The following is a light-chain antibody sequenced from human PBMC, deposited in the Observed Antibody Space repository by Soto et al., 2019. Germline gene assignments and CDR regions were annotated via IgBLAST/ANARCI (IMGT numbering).Light chain of an antibody. CDR3: QKLNTFPLT. CDR2: DAS. J-gene: IGKJ5*01. Sequence: IQLTQSPSLLSASVGDRVTITCRASQDISSSLAWYQQKSGKAPKPLIYDASTLQSGAPSRFSGSGSGTEFSLTINSLQPEDFATYYCQKLNTFPLTFGQGTRLEIK. V-gene: IGKV1-9*01. CDR1: QDISSS.